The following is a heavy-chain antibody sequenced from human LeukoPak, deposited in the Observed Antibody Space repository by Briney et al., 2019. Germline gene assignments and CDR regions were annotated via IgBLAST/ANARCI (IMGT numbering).Heavy chain of an antibody. CDR1: GYTFTSYY. Sequence: EASVKVSCKASGYTFTSYYLQWVRQAPGQGLEWMGIINPSGGNTSYAQKLQGRVTMTTDTSTSTAYMELRSLRSDDTAVYYCARDRITMVRGVIIEMGYWGQGTLVTVSS. D-gene: IGHD3-10*01. J-gene: IGHJ4*02. CDR3: ARDRITMVRGVIIEMGY. V-gene: IGHV1-46*01. CDR2: INPSGGNT.